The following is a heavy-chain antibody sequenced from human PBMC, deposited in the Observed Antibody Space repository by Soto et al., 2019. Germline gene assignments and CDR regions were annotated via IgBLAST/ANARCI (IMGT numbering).Heavy chain of an antibody. CDR2: IIPIFGTA. J-gene: IGHJ3*02. CDR1: GGTFSSYA. V-gene: IGHV1-69*13. D-gene: IGHD3-3*01. Sequence: SVKVSCKASGGTFSSYAISWVRQAPGQGLEWMGGIIPIFGTANYAQKFQGRVTITADESTSTAYMELSSLRSEDTAVYYCARERGGHITLFGVARGYAFDIWGQGTMVTVS. CDR3: ARERGGHITLFGVARGYAFDI.